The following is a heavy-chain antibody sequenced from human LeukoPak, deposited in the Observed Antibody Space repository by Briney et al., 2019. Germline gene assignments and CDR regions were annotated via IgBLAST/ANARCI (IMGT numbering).Heavy chain of an antibody. CDR3: ARALRFLGDAFDY. CDR2: IYTSGST. Sequence: SETLSLTCTVSGGSISSYYWSWIRQPAGKGLEWIGRIYTSGSTNYNPSLKSRVAMSVDTSKNQFSLNMSSVTAADTAVYYCARALRFLGDAFDYWGQGILVTVSS. D-gene: IGHD3-3*01. CDR1: GGSISSYY. V-gene: IGHV4-4*07. J-gene: IGHJ4*02.